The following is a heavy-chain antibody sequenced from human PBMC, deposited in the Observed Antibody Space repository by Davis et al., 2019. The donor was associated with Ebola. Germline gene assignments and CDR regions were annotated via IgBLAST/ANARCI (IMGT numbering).Heavy chain of an antibody. Sequence: KVSCKASGYSFLNYWISWVRHMPGRGLEWIGRIDPSDSYTDYSPSFQGHVSISADKSTNTAYLQWRSLQPSDTAIYYCARRDQNYYYGVDVWGQGTTVTVSS. V-gene: IGHV5-10-1*01. CDR2: IDPSDSYT. J-gene: IGHJ6*02. CDR1: GYSFLNYW. CDR3: ARRDQNYYYGVDV.